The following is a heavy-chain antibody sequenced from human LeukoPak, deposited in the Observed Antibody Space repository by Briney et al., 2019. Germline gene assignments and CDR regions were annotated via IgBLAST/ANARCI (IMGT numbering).Heavy chain of an antibody. Sequence: PGGSLRLSCAASKFIFNNYGMHWVRQAPGKGLEWVVVISNDESYKSYADSVKGRFSISRDNSKSTLYLHMNTLRAEDTAMYYCANGRYFGSGSYKSDFDYWGQGTLVTVSS. CDR1: KFIFNNYG. CDR3: ANGRYFGSGSYKSDFDY. CDR2: ISNDESYK. V-gene: IGHV3-30*18. D-gene: IGHD3-10*01. J-gene: IGHJ4*02.